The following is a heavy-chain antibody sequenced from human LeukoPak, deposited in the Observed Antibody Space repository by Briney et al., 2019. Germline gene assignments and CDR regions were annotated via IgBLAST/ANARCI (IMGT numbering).Heavy chain of an antibody. V-gene: IGHV4-59*01. D-gene: IGHD3-22*01. CDR3: ARVGWYYDSSGYCYYFDY. Sequence: PSETLSLTCTVSGGSLSSYYWSWIRQPPGKGLEGIGYIYYSGSTNYNPSLKSRVTISVDTSKNQFSLKLSSVIAADTAVYYCARVGWYYDSSGYCYYFDYWAREPWSPSPQ. CDR1: GGSLSSYY. J-gene: IGHJ4*02. CDR2: IYYSGST.